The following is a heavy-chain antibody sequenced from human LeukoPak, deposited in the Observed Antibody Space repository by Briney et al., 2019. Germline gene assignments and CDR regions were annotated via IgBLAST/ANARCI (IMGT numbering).Heavy chain of an antibody. CDR1: GFSFSSSA. CDR3: ARKSGTIFGTWISFDP. J-gene: IGHJ5*02. Sequence: GGSLRLSCVASGFSFSSSAMHWVRRAPGKGLEWVAVISYDESNKYNADSAKGRFTISRDNPKNTVYLQMDSLRAEDTAVYYCARKSGTIFGTWISFDPWGQGTLVTVSS. D-gene: IGHD3-3*01. CDR2: ISYDESNK. V-gene: IGHV3-30-3*01.